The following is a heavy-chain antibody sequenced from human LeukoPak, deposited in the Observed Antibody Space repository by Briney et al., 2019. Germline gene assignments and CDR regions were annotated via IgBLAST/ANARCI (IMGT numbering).Heavy chain of an antibody. J-gene: IGHJ3*02. Sequence: PGGSLRLSCAASGFTVSSNYMSWVRQAPGKGLEWVSVIYSGGSTYYADSVKGRFTISRDNSKNTLYLQMNSLRAEDTAVYYCARDLGLVVTDAFDIWGQGTMVTVSS. D-gene: IGHD2-21*02. CDR1: GFTVSSNY. CDR3: ARDLGLVVTDAFDI. CDR2: IYSGGST. V-gene: IGHV3-66*01.